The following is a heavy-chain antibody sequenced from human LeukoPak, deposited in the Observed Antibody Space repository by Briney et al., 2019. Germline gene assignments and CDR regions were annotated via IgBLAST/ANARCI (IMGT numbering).Heavy chain of an antibody. J-gene: IGHJ4*02. CDR2: IYYSGST. CDR1: GGSISSGGYY. D-gene: IGHD6-13*01. Sequence: SETLSLTCTVSGGSISSGGYYWSWIRQHTGKGLEWIGYIYYSGSTYYNPSLKSRVTISVDTSKNQFSLKLSSVTAADTAVYYCARAAAGPPRIDYWGQGTLVTVSS. CDR3: ARAAAGPPRIDY. V-gene: IGHV4-31*03.